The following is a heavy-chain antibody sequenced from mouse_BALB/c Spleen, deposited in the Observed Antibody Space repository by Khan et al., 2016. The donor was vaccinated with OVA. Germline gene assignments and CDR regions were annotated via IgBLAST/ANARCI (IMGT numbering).Heavy chain of an antibody. J-gene: IGHJ3*01. V-gene: IGHV7-3*02. CDR2: IRQKASGYTT. CDR3: ARVDDGYGFAY. Sequence: EVELVESGGGLVQPGGSLRLSCATSGFTFTDYYMSWVRQPPGKALEWLGFIRQKASGYTTEYSASVKGRFTISRDNSKSILYLQMTTLKAEDSATYYCARVDDGYGFAYWGQGTLVTVSA. CDR1: GFTFTDYY. D-gene: IGHD1-2*01.